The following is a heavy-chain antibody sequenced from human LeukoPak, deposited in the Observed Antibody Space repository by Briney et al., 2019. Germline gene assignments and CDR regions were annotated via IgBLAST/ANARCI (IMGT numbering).Heavy chain of an antibody. Sequence: KPGGSLRLSCAGSGFTFSGYSLNWVRQAPGKGLEWVSSITSSGSSMYYADLVKGRLTISRDNAESSVYLQMNGLRVDDTGLYYCTRDIDDVLTGDDAFDVWGQGTVVTVSS. V-gene: IGHV3-21*03. CDR3: TRDIDDVLTGDDAFDV. J-gene: IGHJ3*01. D-gene: IGHD3-9*01. CDR2: ITSSGSSM. CDR1: GFTFSGYS.